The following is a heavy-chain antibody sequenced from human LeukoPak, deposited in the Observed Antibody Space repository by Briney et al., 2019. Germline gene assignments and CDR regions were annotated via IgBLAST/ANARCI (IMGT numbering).Heavy chain of an antibody. Sequence: PGRSLRLSCAASGFTFDDYAMHWVRQAPGKGLEWVSGISWNSGNIDYADSVKGRLTISRDNSKNSLYMQMNSLRADDTAFYYCAKEHYYYDSTGPLDYWGQGTLVTVSS. V-gene: IGHV3-9*01. CDR1: GFTFDDYA. CDR2: ISWNSGNI. D-gene: IGHD3-22*01. J-gene: IGHJ4*02. CDR3: AKEHYYYDSTGPLDY.